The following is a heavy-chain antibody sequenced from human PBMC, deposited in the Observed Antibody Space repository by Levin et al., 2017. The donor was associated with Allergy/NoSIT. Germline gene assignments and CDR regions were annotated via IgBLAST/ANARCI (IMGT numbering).Heavy chain of an antibody. J-gene: IGHJ4*02. CDR2: INPGDSET. V-gene: IGHV5-51*01. CDR3: ARAPTAQGSDS. Sequence: VASVKVSCKGSGYIFTTFWIHWVRQMPGSGLDWMGTINPGDSETRYSPSSQGQVTISVDKSINTAYLQWSNLKASDTAMYYCARAPTAQGSDSWGQGTLVTVSS. D-gene: IGHD2-21*02. CDR1: GYIFTTFW.